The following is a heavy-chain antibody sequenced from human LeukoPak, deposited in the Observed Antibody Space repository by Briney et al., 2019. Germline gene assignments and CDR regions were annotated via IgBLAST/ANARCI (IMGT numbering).Heavy chain of an antibody. CDR2: INHSGST. CDR3: ARGFWYQLLRRGWFDP. CDR1: GGSFSGYY. V-gene: IGHV4-34*01. Sequence: SETLSLTCAVYGGSFSGYYWSWIRQPPGKGLEWIGEINHSGSTNYNPSLKSRVTISVDTSKNQFSLKLSSVTAADTAVYYCARGFWYQLLRRGWFDPWGQGTLVTVSS. J-gene: IGHJ5*02. D-gene: IGHD2-2*01.